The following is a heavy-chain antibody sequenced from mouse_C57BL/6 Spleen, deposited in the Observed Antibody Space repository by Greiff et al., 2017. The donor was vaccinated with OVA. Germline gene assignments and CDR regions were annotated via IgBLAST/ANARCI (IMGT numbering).Heavy chain of an antibody. J-gene: IGHJ4*01. D-gene: IGHD2-5*01. CDR2: IYPGDGDT. V-gene: IGHV1-82*01. CDR1: GYAFSSSW. CDR3: ASPPYYSNYYAMDY. Sequence: VQLQQSGPELVKPGASVKISCKASGYAFSSSWMNWVKQRPGKGLEWIGRIYPGDGDTNYNGKFKGKATLTADKSSSTAYMQLSSLTSEDSAVYFCASPPYYSNYYAMDYWGQGTSVTVSS.